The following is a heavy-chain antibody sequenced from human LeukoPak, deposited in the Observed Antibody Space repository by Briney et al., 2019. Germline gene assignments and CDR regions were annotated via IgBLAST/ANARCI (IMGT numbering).Heavy chain of an antibody. CDR3: ATSLGPLAEY. J-gene: IGHJ4*02. Sequence: GGSLRLSCAASGFTFNTYTMNWVRQAPGKGLEWVSRINSGGSGTSYADSVEGRFTISRDNAKNTLYLQMNSLKGEDTAVYYCATSLGPLAEYWGRGTLVTVSS. CDR2: INSGGSGT. D-gene: IGHD7-27*01. CDR1: GFTFNTYT. V-gene: IGHV3-74*01.